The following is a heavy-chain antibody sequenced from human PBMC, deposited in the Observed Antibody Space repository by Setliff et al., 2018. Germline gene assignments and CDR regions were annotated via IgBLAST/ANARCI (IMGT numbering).Heavy chain of an antibody. CDR1: GFTFSSYW. CDR2: INWNGGST. CDR3: ARTCSGSGCYAGLES. D-gene: IGHD2-15*01. Sequence: GGSLRLSCAASGFTFSSYWMSWVRQAPGKGLEWVSGINWNGGSTGYADSVKGRFTISRDNSKNTLYLQMNSLRPEDTAVYYCARTCSGSGCYAGLESWGQGTPVTAPQ. V-gene: IGHV3-20*04. J-gene: IGHJ4*02.